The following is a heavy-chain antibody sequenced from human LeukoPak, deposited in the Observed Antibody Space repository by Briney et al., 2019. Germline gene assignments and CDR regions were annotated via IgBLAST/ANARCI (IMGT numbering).Heavy chain of an antibody. CDR3: ARAPWATILDNYYYYMDV. Sequence: PSETLSLTCTVSGGSISSNNYYWGWIRQPPGKGLEWIGSVHYSGSSYYNPSLKSRLTISVDTSKNQFSLKLSSVTAADTAVYYCARAPWATILDNYYYYMDVWGKGTTVTVSS. CDR2: VHYSGSS. J-gene: IGHJ6*03. CDR1: GGSISSNNYY. D-gene: IGHD5-12*01. V-gene: IGHV4-39*07.